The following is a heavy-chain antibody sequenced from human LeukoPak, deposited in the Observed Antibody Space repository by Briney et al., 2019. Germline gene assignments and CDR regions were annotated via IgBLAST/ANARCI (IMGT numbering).Heavy chain of an antibody. Sequence: SETLSLTCAVYGGSFSGYYWSWIRQPPGKGLEWIGEINHSGSTNYNPSLKSRVTISVDTSKNQFSLKLSSVTAADTAVYYCARGEPYYYGSGNGPGSGWFDPWGQGTLVTVSS. V-gene: IGHV4-34*01. CDR2: INHSGST. CDR3: ARGEPYYYGSGNGPGSGWFDP. J-gene: IGHJ5*02. CDR1: GGSFSGYY. D-gene: IGHD3-10*01.